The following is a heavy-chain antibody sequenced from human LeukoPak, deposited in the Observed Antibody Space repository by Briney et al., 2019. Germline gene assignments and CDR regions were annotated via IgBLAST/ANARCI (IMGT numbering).Heavy chain of an antibody. J-gene: IGHJ4*02. Sequence: GGSLRLSCAASGSTFRSYGMHWVRQAPGKGLEWVAFIRYDGNSNYYADSVKGRFTISRDNSRSTLYLQMNSLRAEDTAVYYCAKEEVISGNHGVYFDYWGQGTLVTVSS. V-gene: IGHV3-30*02. CDR1: GSTFRSYG. D-gene: IGHD3-22*01. CDR3: AKEEVISGNHGVYFDY. CDR2: IRYDGNSN.